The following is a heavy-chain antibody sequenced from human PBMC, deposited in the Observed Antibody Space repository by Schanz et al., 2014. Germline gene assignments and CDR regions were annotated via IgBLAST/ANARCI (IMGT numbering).Heavy chain of an antibody. CDR1: GFNFYTSA. CDR2: ISARGEVS. V-gene: IGHV3-23*04. D-gene: IGHD2-8*02. CDR3: AKDTGYCHGGACYCFEY. Sequence: EVRLVESGGGLVQPGGSLRLSCVASGFNFYTSAMTWVRQAPGKGLEWVSVISARGEVSKYSDSVKGRFTISRDNSKNTLYLQMNSLRADDTAVYYCAKDTGYCHGGACYCFEYWGLGILVTVSS. J-gene: IGHJ4*02.